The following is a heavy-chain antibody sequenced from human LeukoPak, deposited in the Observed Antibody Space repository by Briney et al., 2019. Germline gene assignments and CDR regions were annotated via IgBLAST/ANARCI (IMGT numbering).Heavy chain of an antibody. CDR3: ARSLSSRYYYDSSRSNWFDP. CDR1: GGSISSGYY. D-gene: IGHD3-22*01. V-gene: IGHV4-38-2*01. J-gene: IGHJ5*02. Sequence: SETLSLTCAVSGGSISSGYYWGWIRQPPGKGLEWIGSIYHSGSTYYNPSLKSRVTITVDTSKNQFSLKLSSVTAADTAVYYCARSLSSRYYYDSSRSNWFDPWGQGTLVTVSS. CDR2: IYHSGST.